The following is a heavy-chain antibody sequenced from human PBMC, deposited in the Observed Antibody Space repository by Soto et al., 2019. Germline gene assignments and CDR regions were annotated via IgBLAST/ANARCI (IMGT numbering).Heavy chain of an antibody. D-gene: IGHD5-18*01. Sequence: TLSLTCTVSGGSISSGGYYWSWIRQHPGKGLEWIGYIYYSGSTYYNPSLKSRVTISVDTSKNQFSLKLSSVTAADTAVYYCARGPPGYSYGYHYWGQGTLVTVSS. V-gene: IGHV4-31*03. CDR3: ARGPPGYSYGYHY. J-gene: IGHJ4*02. CDR1: GGSISSGGYY. CDR2: IYYSGST.